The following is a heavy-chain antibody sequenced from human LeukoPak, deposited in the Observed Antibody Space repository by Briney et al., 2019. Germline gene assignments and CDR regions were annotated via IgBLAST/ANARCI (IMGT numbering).Heavy chain of an antibody. Sequence: PSETLSLTCTVSGGSVSSDSHYWAWVCQPPGKGLEWIASIYHSGSTYDNAPLKSRVTILVDTSKNQFSLKMKSVTTADTAVYYCARLEVRPRDAFDVWGQGTMVTVSS. J-gene: IGHJ3*01. CDR3: ARLEVRPRDAFDV. CDR2: IYHSGST. CDR1: GGSVSSDSHY. V-gene: IGHV4-39*01. D-gene: IGHD3-10*01.